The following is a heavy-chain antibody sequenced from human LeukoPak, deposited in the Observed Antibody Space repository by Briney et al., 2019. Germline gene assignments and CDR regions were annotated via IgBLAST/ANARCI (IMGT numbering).Heavy chain of an antibody. CDR3: AKPREWQWLVKANFDY. V-gene: IGHV3-48*01. J-gene: IGHJ4*02. D-gene: IGHD6-19*01. CDR1: GLTFSTNS. CDR2: ISFSSSTI. Sequence: GGSLRLSCAAAGLTFSTNSMNWVRQAPGKGLEWVSYISFSSSTIYYADSVKGRFTISRDNSKNTLYLQMNSLRAEDTAVYYCAKPREWQWLVKANFDYWGQGTLVTVSS.